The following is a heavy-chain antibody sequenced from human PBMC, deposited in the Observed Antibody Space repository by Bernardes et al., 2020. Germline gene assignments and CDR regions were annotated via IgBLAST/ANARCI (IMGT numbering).Heavy chain of an antibody. CDR3: ARDLWHGDSPYYYYGMDV. V-gene: IGHV3-53*01. Sequence: GGSLRLSCAASGFTVSSSYMSWVRQAPGKGLEWVSVIYSGGSTYYADSVKGRFTISRDNSKNTVYLQMNSLRAEDTAVYYCARDLWHGDSPYYYYGMDVWGQGTTVTVSS. D-gene: IGHD4-17*01. CDR1: GFTVSSSY. J-gene: IGHJ6*02. CDR2: IYSGGST.